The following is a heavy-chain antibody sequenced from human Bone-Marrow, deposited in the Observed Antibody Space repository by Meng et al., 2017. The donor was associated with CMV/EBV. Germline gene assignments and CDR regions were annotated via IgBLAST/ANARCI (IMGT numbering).Heavy chain of an antibody. D-gene: IGHD1-26*01. V-gene: IGHV3-15*01. Sequence: GESLKISCAVSGLTFSHAWMGWVRQAPGKGLEWVGRIKSTTDGGTTDYAAPVKGRFTISRDDSKNTVHLQMNSLKSEDTAVYYCATTQVGAPDYWGQATLATSSS. CDR1: GLTFSHAW. CDR3: ATTQVGAPDY. CDR2: IKSTTDGGTT. J-gene: IGHJ4*02.